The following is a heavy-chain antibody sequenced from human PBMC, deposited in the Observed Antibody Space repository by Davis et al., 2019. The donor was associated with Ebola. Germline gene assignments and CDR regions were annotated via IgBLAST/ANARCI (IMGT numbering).Heavy chain of an antibody. CDR2: INSDGSGT. CDR3: AQQLGDYGGNALRY. Sequence: GESLKISCAASGFTFSSYWMHWVRQAPGRGLVWVSRINSDGSGTSYADSVKGRFTISRDNAKNSLYLQMNSLRAEDTAVYYCAQQLGDYGGNALRYWGQGTLVTVSS. CDR1: GFTFSSYW. J-gene: IGHJ4*02. V-gene: IGHV3-74*01. D-gene: IGHD4-23*01.